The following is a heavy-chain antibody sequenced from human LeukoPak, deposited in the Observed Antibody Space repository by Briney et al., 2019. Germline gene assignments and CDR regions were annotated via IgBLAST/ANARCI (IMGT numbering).Heavy chain of an antibody. CDR1: GFTVSSNY. CDR2: IYSGGST. D-gene: IGHD3-16*02. CDR3: ARDWGLRLGELSSYYFDY. V-gene: IGHV3-66*01. J-gene: IGHJ4*02. Sequence: GGSLRLSCAASGFTVSSNYKNWVRQAPGRGLEWVSVIYSGGSTYYADSVKGRFSISRDNSKNTLYLQMNSLRAEDTAVYYCARDWGLRLGELSSYYFDYWGQGTLVTVSS.